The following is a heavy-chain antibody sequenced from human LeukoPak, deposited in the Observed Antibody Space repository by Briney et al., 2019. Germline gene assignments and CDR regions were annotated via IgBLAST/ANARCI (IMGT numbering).Heavy chain of an antibody. D-gene: IGHD2-2*01. V-gene: IGHV3-7*03. Sequence: GGSLRLSCAASGFTFSSYWMSWVRQAPGKGLECVANIKQDGSEKYYVDSVKGRFTISRDNAKNSLYLQMNSLRAEDTAVYYCAKDGALSTSWYFYCDYWGQGTLVTVSS. CDR2: IKQDGSEK. CDR1: GFTFSSYW. CDR3: AKDGALSTSWYFYCDY. J-gene: IGHJ4*02.